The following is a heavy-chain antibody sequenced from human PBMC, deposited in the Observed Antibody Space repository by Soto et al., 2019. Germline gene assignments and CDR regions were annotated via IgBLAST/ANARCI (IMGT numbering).Heavy chain of an antibody. Sequence: QVQLVQSGAEVKKPGSSVKVSCKASGGTFSSYAISWVRQAPGQGLEWMGGIIPIFGTANYAQKFQGRVTITADKSTSTAYMDLSSVRSEDRAVYYCASMLVYCSSTSCYNGYYGMDVWGQGTTVTGSS. V-gene: IGHV1-69*06. CDR1: GGTFSSYA. J-gene: IGHJ6*02. CDR3: ASMLVYCSSTSCYNGYYGMDV. CDR2: IIPIFGTA. D-gene: IGHD2-2*02.